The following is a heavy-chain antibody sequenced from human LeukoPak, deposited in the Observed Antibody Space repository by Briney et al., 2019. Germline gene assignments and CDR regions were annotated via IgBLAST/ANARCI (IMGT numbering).Heavy chain of an antibody. CDR2: IYSGGKT. Sequence: GGSLRLSCAVSGLFVSSDYMTWVRQAPGKGLEWVSLIYSGGKTYYTDSVKGRFTISRDNSNKTLFLQMNGLRAEDTAVYYCARGADFWSGPSAHDYWGQGTLVTVSS. CDR1: GLFVSSDY. V-gene: IGHV3-53*01. CDR3: ARGADFWSGPSAHDY. D-gene: IGHD3-3*01. J-gene: IGHJ4*02.